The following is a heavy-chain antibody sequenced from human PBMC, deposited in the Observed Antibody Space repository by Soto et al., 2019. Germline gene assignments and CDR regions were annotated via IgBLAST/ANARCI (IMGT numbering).Heavy chain of an antibody. CDR2: ISYDGSNK. V-gene: IGHV3-30-3*01. CDR1: GFTFSSYA. D-gene: IGHD6-25*01. J-gene: IGHJ6*02. Sequence: QVQLVESGGGVVQPGRSLRLSCAASGFTFSSYAMHWVRQAPGKGLEWVAVISYDGSNKYYADSVKGRFTISRDNSKNTLDLQMNSLRAEDTAVYYCARVRQTHYYYYGMDVWGQGTTVTVSS. CDR3: ARVRQTHYYYYGMDV.